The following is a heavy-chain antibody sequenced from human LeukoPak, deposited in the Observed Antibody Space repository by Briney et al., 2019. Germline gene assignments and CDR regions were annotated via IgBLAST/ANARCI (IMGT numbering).Heavy chain of an antibody. J-gene: IGHJ4*02. CDR3: ATTSIAAAVPGCFDY. Sequence: GGSLRLSCEASGFTFSSYEMNWVRQAPGKGLEWVSYISGSGKTIYYADSRKGRFTVSRDNAKNSLYLQMNSLRAEDTAVYYCATTSIAAAVPGCFDYWGQGTLVTVFS. CDR1: GFTFSSYE. CDR2: ISGSGKTI. D-gene: IGHD6-13*01. V-gene: IGHV3-48*03.